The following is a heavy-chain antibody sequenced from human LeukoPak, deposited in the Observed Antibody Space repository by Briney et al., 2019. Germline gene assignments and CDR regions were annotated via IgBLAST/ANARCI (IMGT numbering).Heavy chain of an antibody. V-gene: IGHV4-34*01. CDR2: INHSGST. Sequence: PSETLSLTCAVYGGSFSGYYWSWIRQPPGKGLEWIGEINHSGSTNYNPSLKSRVTISVDTSKNQFSLKLNSVTAADTAVYYCARTRSYALQDFDYWGQGTLVTVSS. J-gene: IGHJ4*02. CDR1: GGSFSGYY. CDR3: ARTRSYALQDFDY. D-gene: IGHD2-2*01.